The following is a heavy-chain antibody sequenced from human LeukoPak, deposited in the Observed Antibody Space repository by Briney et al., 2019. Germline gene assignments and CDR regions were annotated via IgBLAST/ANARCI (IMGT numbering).Heavy chain of an antibody. J-gene: IGHJ5*02. V-gene: IGHV1-69*13. CDR2: IIPIFGTA. Sequence: SVKVSCKASGYTFTSYAMNWVRQAPGQGLEWMGGIIPIFGTANYAQKFQGRVTITADESTSTAYMELSSLRSEDTAVYYCARSGSGSYGNWFDPWGQGTLVTVSS. CDR1: GYTFTSYA. CDR3: ARSGSGSYGNWFDP. D-gene: IGHD3-10*01.